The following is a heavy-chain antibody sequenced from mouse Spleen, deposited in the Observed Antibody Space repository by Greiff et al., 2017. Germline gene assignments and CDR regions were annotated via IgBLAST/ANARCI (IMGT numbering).Heavy chain of an antibody. J-gene: IGHJ2*01. CDR3: TRSDGTGHSFDY. CDR2: IDPETGGT. V-gene: IGHV1-15*01. D-gene: IGHD3-3*01. Sequence: VKLMESGAELVRPGASVTLSCKASGYTFTDYEMHWVKQTPVHGLEWIGAIDPETGGTAYNQKFKGKAILTADKSSSTAYMELRSLTSEDSAVYYCTRSDGTGHSFDYWGQGTTLTVSS. CDR1: GYTFTDYE.